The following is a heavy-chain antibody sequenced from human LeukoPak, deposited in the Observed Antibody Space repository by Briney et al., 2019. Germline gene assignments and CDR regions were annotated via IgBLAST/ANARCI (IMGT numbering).Heavy chain of an antibody. V-gene: IGHV1-8*03. CDR1: GYTFTSYD. CDR2: MNPNSGNT. Sequence: ASVKVSCKASGYTFTSYDINWVRQATGQGLEWMGWMNPNSGNTGYAQKFQGRVTITRNTSISTAYMELSSLRSEDTAVYYCARLYYDSRGTAFDYWGQGTLVTVSS. D-gene: IGHD3-22*01. J-gene: IGHJ4*02. CDR3: ARLYYDSRGTAFDY.